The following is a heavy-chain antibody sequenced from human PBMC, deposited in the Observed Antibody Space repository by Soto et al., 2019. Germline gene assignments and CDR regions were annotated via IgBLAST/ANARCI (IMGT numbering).Heavy chain of an antibody. V-gene: IGHV4-30-4*01. J-gene: IGHJ4*02. D-gene: IGHD3-10*01. CDR2: IYNSVNT. CDR3: ARGPSGDKVDY. Sequence: QVQLQESGPGLVEPSQTLSLTCTVSGDSISNGYYTWSWIRQPPGKDLVWIGHIYNSVNTYSNPSLKSRVTISAGTSKNQFSLKLSSVTAADTAVYYCARGPSGDKVDYWGQGTLVTVSS. CDR1: GDSISNGYYT.